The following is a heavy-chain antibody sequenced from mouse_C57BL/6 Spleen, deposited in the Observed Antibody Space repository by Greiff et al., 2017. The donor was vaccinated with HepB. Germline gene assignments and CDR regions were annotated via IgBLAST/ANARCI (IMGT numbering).Heavy chain of an antibody. D-gene: IGHD1-1*01. CDR3: ARQRYFITTVGGMDY. CDR2: IWSDGST. CDR1: GFSLTSYG. V-gene: IGHV2-6-1*01. J-gene: IGHJ4*01. Sequence: VKLMESGPGLVAPSQSLSITCTVSGFSLTSYGVHWVRQPPGKGLEWLVVIWSDGSTTYNSALKSRLSISKDNSKSQVFLKMNSLQTDDTAMYYCARQRYFITTVGGMDYWGQGTSVTVSS.